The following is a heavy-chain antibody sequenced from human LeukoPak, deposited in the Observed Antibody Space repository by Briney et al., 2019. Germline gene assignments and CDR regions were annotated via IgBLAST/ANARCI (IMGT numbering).Heavy chain of an antibody. V-gene: IGHV3-9*01. CDR2: ISWNSGSI. Sequence: PGRSLRLSCAASGFTFDDYAIHWVRQAPGKGLEWVSGISWNSGSIGYADSVKGRFTISRDSSKNTLYLQMNSLRAEDTAVYYCAKPYYDFWAHAFDIWGQGTMVTVSS. D-gene: IGHD3-3*01. CDR3: AKPYYDFWAHAFDI. J-gene: IGHJ3*02. CDR1: GFTFDDYA.